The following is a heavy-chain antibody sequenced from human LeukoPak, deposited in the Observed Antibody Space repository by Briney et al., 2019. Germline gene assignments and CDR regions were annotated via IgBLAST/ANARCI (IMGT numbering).Heavy chain of an antibody. D-gene: IGHD1-26*01. CDR3: ARDERVVGATLDY. CDR2: ISYDGSNK. CDR1: GFTFSSYA. Sequence: GGSLRLSCAASGFTFSSYAMHWVRQAAGKGLEWVAVISYDGSNKYYADSVKGRFTISRDNSKNTLYLQMNSLRAEDTAVYYCARDERVVGATLDYWGQGTLVTVSS. J-gene: IGHJ4*02. V-gene: IGHV3-30-3*01.